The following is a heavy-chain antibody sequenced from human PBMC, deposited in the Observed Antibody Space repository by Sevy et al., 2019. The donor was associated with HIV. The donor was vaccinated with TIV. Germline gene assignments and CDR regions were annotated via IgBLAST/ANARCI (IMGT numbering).Heavy chain of an antibody. V-gene: IGHV4-4*07. CDR1: GGSISSYY. CDR3: AREAYCSSTSCDTGVVVGYYYYGMDV. J-gene: IGHJ6*02. CDR2: IYTSGST. Sequence: SETLSLTCTVSGGSISSYYWSWIRQPAGKGLEWIGRIYTSGSTNYNPSLKSRVTMSVDTSKNQFSLKLSSVTAADTAAYYCAREAYCSSTSCDTGVVVGYYYYGMDVWGQGTTVTVSS. D-gene: IGHD2-2*02.